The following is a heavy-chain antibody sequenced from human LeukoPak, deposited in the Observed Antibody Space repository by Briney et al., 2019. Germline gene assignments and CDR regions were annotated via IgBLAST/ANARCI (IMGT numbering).Heavy chain of an antibody. CDR2: IGAYNGNT. V-gene: IGHV1-18*01. Sequence: GASVKVSCKASGYTLTSYGFSWVRQAPGQGLEWMGWIGAYNGNTNYAQKLQGRVTMTTDTSTSTAYMELRRLRSDDTAVYFCARDHNSGSYYYDYWGQGTLVTVSS. CDR1: GYTLTSYG. D-gene: IGHD1-26*01. J-gene: IGHJ4*02. CDR3: ARDHNSGSYYYDY.